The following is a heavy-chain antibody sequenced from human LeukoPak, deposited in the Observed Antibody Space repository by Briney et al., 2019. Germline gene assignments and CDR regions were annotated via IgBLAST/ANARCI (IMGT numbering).Heavy chain of an antibody. V-gene: IGHV4-61*01. J-gene: IGHJ4*02. CDR1: GGSVSSGSYY. CDR3: ARISYSSGWNFDY. D-gene: IGHD6-19*01. Sequence: PSETLSLTCTVSGGSVSSGSYYWSWIRQPPGKGLEWIGYIHSSGSTHYNPSLKSRVTISVDTSKNQFSLKLSSVTAADTAMYYCARISYSSGWNFDYWGQGTLVTVSS. CDR2: IHSSGST.